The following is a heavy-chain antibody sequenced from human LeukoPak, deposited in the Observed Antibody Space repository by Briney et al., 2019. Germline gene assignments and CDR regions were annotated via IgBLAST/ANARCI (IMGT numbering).Heavy chain of an antibody. CDR2: IYHSGSA. Sequence: SETLSLTCIVSGHSISSDYYWGWIRQPPGKRLEWIGNIYHSGSAYYNPSLKSRVTISVDTSKNQFSLKLSSVTAADTAVYYCARDGEVLSSSWFWFDPWGQGTLVTVSS. J-gene: IGHJ5*02. D-gene: IGHD6-13*01. V-gene: IGHV4-38-2*02. CDR1: GHSISSDYY. CDR3: ARDGEVLSSSWFWFDP.